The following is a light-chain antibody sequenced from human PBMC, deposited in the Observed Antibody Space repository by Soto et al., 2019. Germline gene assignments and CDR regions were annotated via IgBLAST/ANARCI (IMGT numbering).Light chain of an antibody. CDR1: SSNIGSNT. Sequence: QSALTQPPSASGTPGQRVTISCSGSSSNIGSNTVNWYQQLPGTAPKLLIYSNNQRPSGVPDRFSGSKSGTSASLAISGLQSEDEADYYCAAWDDSLNGVVLGGGTKLTVL. J-gene: IGLJ2*01. V-gene: IGLV1-44*01. CDR3: AAWDDSLNGVV. CDR2: SNN.